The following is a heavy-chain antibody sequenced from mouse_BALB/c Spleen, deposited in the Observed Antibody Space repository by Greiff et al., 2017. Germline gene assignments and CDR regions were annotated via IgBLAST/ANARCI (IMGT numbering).Heavy chain of an antibody. Sequence: VQLVESGPGLVAPSQSLTISCTVSGFSFTDYGVSWVRQPPGKGLEWLGVIWGGGSTYYNSAIISRLSISNDNSTSQVFLKMNSLHTDDAAMYCCSKDGNYFAYWGQGTLVTVSA. CDR3: SKDGNYFAY. CDR2: IWGGGST. D-gene: IGHD2-1*01. V-gene: IGHV2-6-5*01. CDR1: GFSFTDYG. J-gene: IGHJ3*01.